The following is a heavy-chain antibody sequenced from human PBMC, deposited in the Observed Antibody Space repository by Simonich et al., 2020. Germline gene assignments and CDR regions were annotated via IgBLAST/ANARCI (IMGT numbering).Heavy chain of an antibody. CDR2: IKQDGREK. V-gene: IGHV3-7*01. J-gene: IGHJ6*03. Sequence: EVQLVESGGGLVQPGGSLRLSCAASGFTFSSYWMSWVRQAPGKGLEWVANIKQDGREKYYVDSVKGRFTISRDNAKNSRYLQMNSRRAEDTAVYYCARDGLGTAYYYYMDVWGKGTTVTVSS. CDR1: GFTFSSYW. D-gene: IGHD7-27*01. CDR3: ARDGLGTAYYYYMDV.